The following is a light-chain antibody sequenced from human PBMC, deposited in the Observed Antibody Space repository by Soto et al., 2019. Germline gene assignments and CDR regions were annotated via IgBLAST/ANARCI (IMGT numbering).Light chain of an antibody. J-gene: IGLJ1*01. Sequence: QSALTQPASVSGSPGQSITISCTGTSSDVGSYNLVSWYQQHPGKAPKLMIYEVSKRPSGVSNRFSGSKSGNTASLTISGLQAEDEADYYCCSYAGSFYAFGTGTKVTVL. CDR2: EVS. CDR3: CSYAGSFYA. CDR1: SSDVGSYNL. V-gene: IGLV2-23*02.